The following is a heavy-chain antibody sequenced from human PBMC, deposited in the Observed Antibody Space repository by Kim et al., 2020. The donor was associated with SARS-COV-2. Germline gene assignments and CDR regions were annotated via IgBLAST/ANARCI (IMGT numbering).Heavy chain of an antibody. D-gene: IGHD2-15*01. CDR1: GFTFSSNN. CDR3: ARARWTPYYYFDY. V-gene: IGHV3-21*01. J-gene: IGHJ4*02. CDR2: ISSTSNYI. Sequence: GGSLRLSCAASGFTFSSNNINWVRQAPGKGLEWVSSISSTSNYIYYADSVKGRFTVSRDNGKNSMYLQMNSLRAEDTAVYYCARARWTPYYYFDYWGQGTLVTVSS.